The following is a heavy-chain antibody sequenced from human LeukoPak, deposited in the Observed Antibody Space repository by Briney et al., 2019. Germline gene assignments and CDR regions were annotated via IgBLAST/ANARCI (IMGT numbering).Heavy chain of an antibody. Sequence: SGTLSLTCAVSGVSISSSNWWSWVRQPPGKGLEWIGEIYHSGSTNYNPSLKSRVAVSVDTSKNQFSLKLSSVTAADTAVYYCVRHRQIGNHEHYWGQGTLVTVSS. CDR3: VRHRQIGNHEHY. V-gene: IGHV4-4*02. D-gene: IGHD1-14*01. J-gene: IGHJ4*02. CDR2: IYHSGST. CDR1: GVSISSSNW.